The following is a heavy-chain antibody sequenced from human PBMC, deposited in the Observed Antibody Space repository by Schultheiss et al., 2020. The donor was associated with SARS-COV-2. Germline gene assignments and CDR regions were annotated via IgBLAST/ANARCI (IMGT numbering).Heavy chain of an antibody. CDR3: AKHYDILTGGMDV. CDR1: GFTFSSYA. Sequence: GGSLRLSCAASGFTFSSYAMTWVRRAPGKGLEWVSGISGSGDSTYYVDSVKGRFTISRDNSKNTVYLQMHSLSAEDTALYYCAKHYDILTGGMDVWGQGTTVTVSS. CDR2: ISGSGDST. V-gene: IGHV3-23*01. J-gene: IGHJ6*02. D-gene: IGHD3-9*01.